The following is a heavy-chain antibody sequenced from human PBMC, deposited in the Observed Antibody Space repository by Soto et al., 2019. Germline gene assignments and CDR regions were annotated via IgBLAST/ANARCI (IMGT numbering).Heavy chain of an antibody. CDR1: GGSIRESGLY. CDR2: IFFSGRT. V-gene: IGHV4-39*01. CDR3: VRSLMDV. J-gene: IGHJ6*03. Sequence: QMQLQESGPGLVKTSETLSLTCTVSGGSIRESGLYWGWIRRSPGKGLEWIGSIFFSGRTHYNPSLKSRVSISIDASKNQFSLNVISVTAADTGVYYCVRSLMDVWGKGTTVTVSS.